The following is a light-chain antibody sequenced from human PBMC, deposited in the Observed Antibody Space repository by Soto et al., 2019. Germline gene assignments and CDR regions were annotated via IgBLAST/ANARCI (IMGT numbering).Light chain of an antibody. Sequence: QSALTQPASVSGSPGQSITISCTGTSNDVGGYDYVSWYQHHPDKAPKLMIYEVNNRPSGVSNRFSGSKSGNTASLTISGLQAEDEADYFCSSYTRTNTRVFGGGTKLTVL. CDR3: SSYTRTNTRV. CDR2: EVN. J-gene: IGLJ3*02. CDR1: SNDVGGYDY. V-gene: IGLV2-14*01.